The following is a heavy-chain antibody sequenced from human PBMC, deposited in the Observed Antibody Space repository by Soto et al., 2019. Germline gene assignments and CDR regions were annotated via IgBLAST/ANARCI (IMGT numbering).Heavy chain of an antibody. CDR2: IYTSGST. CDR1: GGSISSYY. CDR3: ARDETYYYDSSGYWKIDAFDI. V-gene: IGHV4-4*07. Sequence: SETLSLTCTVSGGSISSYYWSWIRQPAGKGLEWIGRIYTSGSTNYNPSLKSRVTMSVDTSKNQFSLKLSSVTAADTAVYYCARDETYYYDSSGYWKIDAFDIWCQGTMVT. D-gene: IGHD3-22*01. J-gene: IGHJ3*02.